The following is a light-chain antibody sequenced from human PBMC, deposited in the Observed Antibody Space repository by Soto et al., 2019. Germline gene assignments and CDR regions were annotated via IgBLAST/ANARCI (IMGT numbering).Light chain of an antibody. Sequence: DIQMTQSPSSLSASVGDRVTITCRASQSISSYLNWYQQKPGKDPKLLIYAASSLQSGVPSRFSGSGSGTDFTLTISSLQPEDFATHYCQQSYSTPWTFGQGTKVDIK. CDR1: QSISSY. V-gene: IGKV1-39*01. J-gene: IGKJ1*01. CDR2: AAS. CDR3: QQSYSTPWT.